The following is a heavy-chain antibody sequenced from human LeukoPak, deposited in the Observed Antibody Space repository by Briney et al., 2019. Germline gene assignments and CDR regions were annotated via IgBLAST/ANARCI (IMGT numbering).Heavy chain of an antibody. CDR1: GFTFDDYA. CDR2: ISWNSGSI. J-gene: IGHJ3*02. Sequence: GGSLRLSCAASGFTFDDYAMHWVRQAPGKGLEWVSGISWNSGSIGYADSVKGRFTISRDNAKNSLYLQMNSLRAEDTALYYCAKAGLGELDAFDIWGQGTMVTVSS. D-gene: IGHD3-10*01. V-gene: IGHV3-9*01. CDR3: AKAGLGELDAFDI.